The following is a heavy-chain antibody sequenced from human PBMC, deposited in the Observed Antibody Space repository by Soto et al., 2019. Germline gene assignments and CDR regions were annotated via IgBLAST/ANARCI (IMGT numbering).Heavy chain of an antibody. CDR3: ARGGHGEEFDY. CDR2: VYYSGST. CDR1: GGSVSSDSYY. J-gene: IGHJ4*02. D-gene: IGHD4-17*01. Sequence: QVQLQESGPGLVKPSETLSLTCTVSGGSVSSDSYYWSWIRQPPGKGLEWIGHVYYSGSTKYNPSLKNPVTISVDTSKPLFPLNLSSVTAADTAVYYCARGGHGEEFDYWGQGTLVTVSS. V-gene: IGHV4-61*01.